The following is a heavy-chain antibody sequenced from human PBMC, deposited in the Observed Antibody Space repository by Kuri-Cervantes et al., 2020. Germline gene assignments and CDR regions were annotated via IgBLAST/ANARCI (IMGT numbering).Heavy chain of an antibody. Sequence: LRLSCTVSGGSISSYYWSWIRRPPGKGLEWIGYIDYSWSNNYNPSLKSPVTISVDTSKNLFSLNLSFVTDADTAVYYCASSAYYDFWSGYYMRDAFDIWGQGTMVTVSS. V-gene: IGHV4-59*01. J-gene: IGHJ3*02. CDR1: GGSISSYY. D-gene: IGHD3-3*01. CDR2: IDYSWSN. CDR3: ASSAYYDFWSGYYMRDAFDI.